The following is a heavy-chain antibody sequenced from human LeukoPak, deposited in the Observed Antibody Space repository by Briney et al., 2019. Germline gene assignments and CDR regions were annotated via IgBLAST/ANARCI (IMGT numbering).Heavy chain of an antibody. CDR1: GYTFTGYY. J-gene: IGHJ3*01. D-gene: IGHD3-16*01. V-gene: IGHV1-2*02. Sequence: AASVKVSCKASGYTFTGYYMHWVRQVPGQGLEWMGWINPNSGVTNYAQMFQGRVTMTTDTSVTTAYLELNRLTPDDTAVYYCAKPLGGDRAAIGTSDAFQFWGQGTIITVSS. CDR2: INPNSGVT. CDR3: AKPLGGDRAAIGTSDAFQF.